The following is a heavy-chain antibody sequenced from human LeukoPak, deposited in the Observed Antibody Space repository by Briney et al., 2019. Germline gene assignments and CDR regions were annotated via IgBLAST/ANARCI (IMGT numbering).Heavy chain of an antibody. V-gene: IGHV1-2*02. CDR2: INPNSGGT. Sequence: GASVKLSCKASGYTFTGYYMHWGRQAPGQGLGWRGWINPNSGGTNYAQKFQGRVTMTRDTAISTAYMELSRLRSDDTAVYYCARAWDIVVVPAAPFDYWGQGTLVTVSS. D-gene: IGHD2-2*01. CDR1: GYTFTGYY. CDR3: ARAWDIVVVPAAPFDY. J-gene: IGHJ4*02.